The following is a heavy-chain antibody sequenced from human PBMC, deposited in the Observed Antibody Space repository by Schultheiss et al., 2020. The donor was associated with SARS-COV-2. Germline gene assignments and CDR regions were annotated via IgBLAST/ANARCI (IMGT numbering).Heavy chain of an antibody. CDR2: IYYSGST. CDR3: ASLWNYNSHFDY. D-gene: IGHD1-7*01. V-gene: IGHV4-59*12. Sequence: SETLSLTCTVSGGSISSYYWSWIRQPPGKGLEWIGYIYYSGSTNYNPSLKSRVTMSVDTSKNQFSLKLSSVTAADTAVYYCASLWNYNSHFDYWGQGTLVTVSS. CDR1: GGSISSYY. J-gene: IGHJ4*02.